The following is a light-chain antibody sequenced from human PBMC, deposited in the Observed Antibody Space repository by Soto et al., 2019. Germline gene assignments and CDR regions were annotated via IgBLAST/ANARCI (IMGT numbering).Light chain of an antibody. Sequence: QSMITQPPSSSGPPGQRVTISCSGSSSNIGSNTVNWYQQLSGTAPKLLLNSNDQRPSGVPDRFSVSKSGTSASLAISGLQSEDEADYYCAAWDDTLNGYVFGAGTKVTVL. J-gene: IGLJ1*01. CDR1: SSNIGSNT. V-gene: IGLV1-44*01. CDR3: AAWDDTLNGYV. CDR2: SND.